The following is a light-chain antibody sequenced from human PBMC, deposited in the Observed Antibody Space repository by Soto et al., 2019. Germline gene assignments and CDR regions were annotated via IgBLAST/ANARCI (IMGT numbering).Light chain of an antibody. V-gene: IGKV3-15*01. J-gene: IGKJ1*01. Sequence: EIVMTQSPATLSVSPGERATLSCRASQSVSSNLVWYQQKPGQAPRFLIYGASTRATGIPARFSGSGSGTEFTLTISSLQSEDFAIYFCQQYNNWPPDRTFGQGTKVEIK. CDR3: QQYNNWPPDRT. CDR1: QSVSSN. CDR2: GAS.